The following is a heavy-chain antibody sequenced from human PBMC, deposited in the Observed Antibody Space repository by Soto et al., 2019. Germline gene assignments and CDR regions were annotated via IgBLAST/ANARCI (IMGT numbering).Heavy chain of an antibody. Sequence: QVQLQESGPGLVKPSQTLSLTCAVSGGSISSDGYYCSWIRQHPGKGLEWIGSIYYSGSTYYNPSLKRRVTISVDASKNQFSLKLSSVTAADTAVYYCARGVLHWGRGTLVTVST. CDR1: GGSISSDGYY. CDR2: IYYSGST. D-gene: IGHD3-10*01. CDR3: ARGVLH. V-gene: IGHV4-31*11. J-gene: IGHJ4*02.